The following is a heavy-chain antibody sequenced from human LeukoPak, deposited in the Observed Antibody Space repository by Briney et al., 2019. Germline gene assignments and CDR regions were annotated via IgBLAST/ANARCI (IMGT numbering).Heavy chain of an antibody. CDR2: INAGNGNT. V-gene: IGHV1-3*01. CDR1: GYTFTSYA. J-gene: IGHJ4*02. Sequence: ASVKVSCKASGYTFTSYAMHWVRQAPGQRLEWMGWINAGNGNTKYSQKFQGRVTITRDTSASTAYMELSSLRSEDTAVYYCARSDVEVPIRYFDWLPTTIDYWGQGTLVTVSS. D-gene: IGHD3-9*01. CDR3: ARSDVEVPIRYFDWLPTTIDY.